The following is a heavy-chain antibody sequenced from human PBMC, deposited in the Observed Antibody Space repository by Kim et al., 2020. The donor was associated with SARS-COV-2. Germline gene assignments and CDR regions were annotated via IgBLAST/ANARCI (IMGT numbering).Heavy chain of an antibody. CDR2: INPNSGGT. J-gene: IGHJ5*02. CDR3: ARSGTGYCSGGSCYSGDLRNWFDP. D-gene: IGHD2-15*01. Sequence: ASVKVSCKASGYTFTGYYMHWVRQAPGQGLEWMGRINPNSGGTNYAQKFQGRVTMTRDTSISTAYMELSRLRSDDTAVYYCARSGTGYCSGGSCYSGDLRNWFDPWGQGTLVTVSS. CDR1: GYTFTGYY. V-gene: IGHV1-2*06.